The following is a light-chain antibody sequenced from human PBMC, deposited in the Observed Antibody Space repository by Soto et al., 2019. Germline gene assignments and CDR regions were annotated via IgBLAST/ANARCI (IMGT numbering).Light chain of an antibody. CDR1: QSVNRY. CDR3: HRRVNWPT. CDR2: DAS. Sequence: EIVLTQSPATLSLSPGERATLSCRTSQSVNRYLDWYQQKPGQAPRLLIYDASNRAAGIPARFSGSGSGTDFSLTISSLEPEDFAVYYCHRRVNWPTFGPRTKVDIK. V-gene: IGKV3-11*01. J-gene: IGKJ3*01.